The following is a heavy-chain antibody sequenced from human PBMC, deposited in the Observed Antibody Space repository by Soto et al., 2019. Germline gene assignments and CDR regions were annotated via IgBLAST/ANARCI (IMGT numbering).Heavy chain of an antibody. Sequence: GGSLRLSCAASGFTFSSYGMHWVRQAPGKGLEWVAVIWYDGSNKYYADSVKGRFTISRDNSKNTLYLQMNSLRAEDTAVYYCARGRRRVVAATFYYYYMDVWGKGTTVTVSS. CDR3: ARGRRRVVAATFYYYYMDV. J-gene: IGHJ6*03. D-gene: IGHD2-15*01. CDR1: GFTFSSYG. V-gene: IGHV3-33*01. CDR2: IWYDGSNK.